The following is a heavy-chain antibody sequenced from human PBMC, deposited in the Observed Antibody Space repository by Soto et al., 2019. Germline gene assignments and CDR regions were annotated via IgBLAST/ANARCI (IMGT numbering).Heavy chain of an antibody. V-gene: IGHV4-39*02. CDR3: ARDYGVRGPYYYSMDV. CDR2: IYYSGST. J-gene: IGHJ6*02. CDR1: GGSIGGSACY. D-gene: IGHD4-17*01. Sequence: SETLSLTCTVSGGSIGGSACYWGWIRQSPGKGLEWIGSIYYSGSTYYNPSLKSRVTISVDTSKNQFSLKLSSVTAADTAVFYCARDYGVRGPYYYSMDVWGQGTTVTAP.